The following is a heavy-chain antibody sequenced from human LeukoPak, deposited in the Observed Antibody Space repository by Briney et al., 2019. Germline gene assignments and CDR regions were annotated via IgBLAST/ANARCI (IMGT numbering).Heavy chain of an antibody. J-gene: IGHJ4*02. D-gene: IGHD4-17*01. CDR2: INPNSGGT. CDR1: GYTFTVYY. CDR3: AREVSLMRATVTTLVY. Sequence: ASVKVFCKASGYTFTVYYMHWVRQAPGQGLEWMGRINPNSGGTNYAQKFQGRVTMTRDTSISTAYMELSRLRSDDTAVYYCAREVSLMRATVTTLVYWGQGTLVTVSS. V-gene: IGHV1-2*06.